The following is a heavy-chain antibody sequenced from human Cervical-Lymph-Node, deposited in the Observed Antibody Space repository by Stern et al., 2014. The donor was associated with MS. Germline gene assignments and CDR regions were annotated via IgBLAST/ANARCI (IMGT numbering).Heavy chain of an antibody. CDR3: ARDGGYYYGSGSYLAWFFDL. J-gene: IGHJ2*01. CDR2: FYSGGTT. Sequence: EVHLVESGGGLVQPGGSLRLSCAASGFTVSTNYVSWVRQAPGKGLEWVSIFYSGGTTYYADSVKGRFTLSRDNSKNTLYLQMNSLRAEDTAIYYCARDGGYYYGSGSYLAWFFDLWGRGTLVTVSS. D-gene: IGHD3-10*01. V-gene: IGHV3-66*01. CDR1: GFTVSTNY.